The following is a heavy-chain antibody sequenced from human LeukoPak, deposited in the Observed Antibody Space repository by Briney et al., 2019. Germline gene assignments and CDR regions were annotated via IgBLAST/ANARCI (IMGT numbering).Heavy chain of an antibody. CDR3: ARARTGTVTYYYYYMDV. J-gene: IGHJ6*03. V-gene: IGHV3-7*01. CDR2: IKQDGSEK. Sequence: GGSLRLSCAASGFTFSSYWMSWVRQAPGKGLEWVANIKQDGSEKYYVDSVKGRFTISRDNAKNSLYLQMNSLRAEDTAVYYCARARTGTVTYYYYYMDVWGKGTTVTISS. D-gene: IGHD4-17*01. CDR1: GFTFSSYW.